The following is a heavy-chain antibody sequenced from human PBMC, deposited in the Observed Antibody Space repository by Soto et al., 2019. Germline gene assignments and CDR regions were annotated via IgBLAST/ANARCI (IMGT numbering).Heavy chain of an antibody. CDR2: IVVGSGNT. J-gene: IGHJ6*02. Sequence: SVKVSCKASGFTFTSSAVQWVRQARGQRLEWIGWIVVGSGNTNYAQKFQERVTITRDMSTSTAYMELSSLRSEDTAVYYCAAERSYDFWSGYYEYYYYGMDVWGQGTTVTVSS. CDR3: AAERSYDFWSGYYEYYYYGMDV. D-gene: IGHD3-3*01. V-gene: IGHV1-58*01. CDR1: GFTFTSSA.